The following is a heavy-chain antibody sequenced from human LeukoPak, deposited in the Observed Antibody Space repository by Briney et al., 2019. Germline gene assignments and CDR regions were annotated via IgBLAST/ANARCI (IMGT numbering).Heavy chain of an antibody. Sequence: ASVKVSCKASGYTFTGYYIHWVRQAPGQGLEWMGWINPNGGGTNYAQKFQGRVTLTRDTSISTAYMEVNSLESDDTAVYYCARENHSGWYRKAAFDYWGQGTLVTVTS. J-gene: IGHJ4*02. V-gene: IGHV1-2*02. CDR1: GYTFTGYY. CDR3: ARENHSGWYRKAAFDY. CDR2: INPNGGGT. D-gene: IGHD6-19*01.